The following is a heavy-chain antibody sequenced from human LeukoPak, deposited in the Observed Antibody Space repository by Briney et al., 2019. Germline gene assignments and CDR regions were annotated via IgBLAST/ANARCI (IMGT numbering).Heavy chain of an antibody. CDR3: ARDPYSGSFDFGPFDY. Sequence: GGSLRLSCAASGFTFSSYSMNWVRQAPGKGLEWVSSISSSSSYIYYADSVKGRFTISRDNAKNSLYLQMNSLRAEDTAVYYYARDPYSGSFDFGPFDYWGQGTLVTVSS. J-gene: IGHJ4*02. CDR1: GFTFSSYS. CDR2: ISSSSSYI. V-gene: IGHV3-21*01. D-gene: IGHD1-26*01.